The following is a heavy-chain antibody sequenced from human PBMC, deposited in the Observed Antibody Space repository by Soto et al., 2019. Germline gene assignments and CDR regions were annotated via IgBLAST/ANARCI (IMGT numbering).Heavy chain of an antibody. CDR2: IGYDGGYR. CDR3: TNGRLAAGSSNPEFDY. D-gene: IGHD3-10*01. V-gene: IGHV3-30*18. Sequence: QVQLEESGGGVVQPGRSLRLSCAASGFTFSDYDMHWVRQAPGKGLERVAGIGYDGGYRSYLPSVKGRFTISRDNSKNTVYLPINSLRPEDTGLYYCTNGRLAAGSSNPEFDYWGQGTLVTVSS. J-gene: IGHJ4*02. CDR1: GFTFSDYD.